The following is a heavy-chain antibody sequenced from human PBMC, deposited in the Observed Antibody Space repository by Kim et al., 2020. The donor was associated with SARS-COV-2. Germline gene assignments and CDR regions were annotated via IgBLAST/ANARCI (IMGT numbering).Heavy chain of an antibody. Sequence: SVKVSCKASGGTFSSYAISWVRQAPGQGLEWMGGIIPIFGTANYAQKFQGRVTITADEYTSTAYMELSSLGSEDTAVYYCAGDQGVGYCSGGSCYGGDYYYGMDVWGQGTTVTVSS. CDR3: AGDQGVGYCSGGSCYGGDYYYGMDV. V-gene: IGHV1-69*13. D-gene: IGHD2-15*01. CDR1: GGTFSSYA. CDR2: IIPIFGTA. J-gene: IGHJ6*02.